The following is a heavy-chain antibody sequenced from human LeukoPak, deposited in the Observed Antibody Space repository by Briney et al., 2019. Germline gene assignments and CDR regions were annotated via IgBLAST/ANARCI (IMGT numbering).Heavy chain of an antibody. J-gene: IGHJ3*02. CDR3: ARDPADSSGGGGDAAFDI. Sequence: ASVKVSCKASGYTFTSYGISWVRQAPGQGLEWMGWISAYNGNTNYAQKLQGRVTMTTDTSTSTAYMELRSLRSDDTAVYYCARDPADSSGGGGDAAFDIWGQGTMVTVSS. CDR1: GYTFTSYG. V-gene: IGHV1-18*01. D-gene: IGHD6-19*01. CDR2: ISAYNGNT.